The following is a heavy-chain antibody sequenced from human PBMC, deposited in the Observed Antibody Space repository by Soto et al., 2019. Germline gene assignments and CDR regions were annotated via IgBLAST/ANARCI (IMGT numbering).Heavy chain of an antibody. J-gene: IGHJ4*02. CDR3: ARSEVGAEYFDY. CDR2: IYYSGST. Sequence: QVQLQESGPGLVKPSQTLSLTCTVSGGSISSGGYYWSWIRQHPGKGLEWIGYIYYSGSTYYNPSLKSRVTISVDTSKNQFSLQLSSVTAADTAVYYCARSEVGAEYFDYWGQGTLVTVSS. D-gene: IGHD1-26*01. CDR1: GGSISSGGYY. V-gene: IGHV4-31*03.